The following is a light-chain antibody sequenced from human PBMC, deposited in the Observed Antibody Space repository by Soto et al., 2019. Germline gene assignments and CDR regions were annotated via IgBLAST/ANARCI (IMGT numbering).Light chain of an antibody. CDR3: QQSHSTPWT. CDR1: QNINSF. Sequence: DLQMTQSPSSLSASVGDRVTITCRASQNINSFLNWYQQKAGKVPRLLISAASTLQSGVPSRFSGSGYGTDFTLTISSVPPEDFATYYCQQSHSTPWTFGQGAKVEI. V-gene: IGKV1-39*01. J-gene: IGKJ1*01. CDR2: AAS.